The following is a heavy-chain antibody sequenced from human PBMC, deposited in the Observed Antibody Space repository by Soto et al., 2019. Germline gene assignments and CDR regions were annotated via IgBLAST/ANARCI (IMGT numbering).Heavy chain of an antibody. V-gene: IGHV4-30-4*01. CDR3: ARDRAHFYESSGRLDL. CDR1: GDSVNNADYF. CDR2: ISYSGST. Sequence: PSETLSLTCSVSGDSVNNADYFWTWIRQPPGKGLQWIGYISYSGSTFYNPSLKTRLTMSVDTSKKQFSVRLRSVTAADTAVYYCARDRAHFYESSGRLDLWGQGMLVTVSS. D-gene: IGHD3-22*01. J-gene: IGHJ4*02.